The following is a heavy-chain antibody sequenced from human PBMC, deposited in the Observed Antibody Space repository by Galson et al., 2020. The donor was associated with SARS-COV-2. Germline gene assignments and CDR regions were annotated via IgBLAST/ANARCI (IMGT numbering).Heavy chain of an antibody. V-gene: IGHV3-33*01. CDR2: IWYDGSNK. Sequence: GESLKISCAASGFTFSSYGMHWVRQAPGKGLEWVAVIWYDGSNKYYADSVKGRFTISRDNSKNTLYLQMNSLRAEDTAVYYCARELVVVTAYYYYYMDVWGKGTTVTVSS. D-gene: IGHD2-21*02. CDR3: ARELVVVTAYYYYYMDV. J-gene: IGHJ6*03. CDR1: GFTFSSYG.